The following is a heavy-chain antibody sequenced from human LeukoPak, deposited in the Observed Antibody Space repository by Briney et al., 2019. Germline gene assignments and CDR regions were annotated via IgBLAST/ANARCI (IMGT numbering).Heavy chain of an antibody. J-gene: IGHJ4*02. CDR1: GFTFSTYV. CDR3: AKGGPPRDYYFDY. V-gene: IGHV3-23*01. Sequence: PGGSLRLSCAASGFTFSTYVMRWVRQAPGKGLEWVSGIGASGGSTYYADSVKGRFTISRDNSKNTLYLQMNSLGAGDTAIYYCAKGGPPRDYYFDYWGQGSLVTVSS. CDR2: IGASGGST. D-gene: IGHD3-10*01.